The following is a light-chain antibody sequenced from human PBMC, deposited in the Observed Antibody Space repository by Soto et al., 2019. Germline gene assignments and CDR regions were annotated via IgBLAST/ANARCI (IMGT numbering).Light chain of an antibody. Sequence: DIVMTQSPDSLAVSLGERTTINCKSSQSVLYRSNNKNYLAWYQQKPGQPPKLLIYWASTRESGVPDRFSGSGSGTDFTLTITRLQTEDVAVYYCNQYYTTPLTFGPGTKVDIE. V-gene: IGKV4-1*01. CDR1: QSVLYRSNNKNY. CDR2: WAS. CDR3: NQYYTTPLT. J-gene: IGKJ3*01.